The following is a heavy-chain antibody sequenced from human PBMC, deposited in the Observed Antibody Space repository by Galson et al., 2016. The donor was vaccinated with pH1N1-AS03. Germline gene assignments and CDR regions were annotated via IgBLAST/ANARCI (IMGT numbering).Heavy chain of an antibody. CDR3: ARDLKWGFGGGLTYGMDV. Sequence: SLRLSCAAFGFTFRIHEMNWVRQAPGKGLEWVAYISDSGGARYHADSVKGRFTISRDNDRKSLYLQMNSLRVEDTAIYYCARDLKWGFGGGLTYGMDVWGQGALVTVSS. D-gene: IGHD5-12*01. V-gene: IGHV3-48*03. CDR2: ISDSGGAR. CDR1: GFTFRIHE. J-gene: IGHJ6*02.